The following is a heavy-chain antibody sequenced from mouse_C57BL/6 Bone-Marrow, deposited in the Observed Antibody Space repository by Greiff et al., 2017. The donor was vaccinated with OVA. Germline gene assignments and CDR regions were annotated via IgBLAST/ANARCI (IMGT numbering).Heavy chain of an antibody. V-gene: IGHV5-4*01. CDR3: ARDGYYAMDY. Sequence: EVTLMESGGGLVKPGGSLKLSCAASGFTFSSYAMSWVRQTPEKRLEWVATISDGGSYTYYPDNVKGRFTISRDNAKNNLYLQMSHLKSEDTAMYYCARDGYYAMDYWGQGTSVTVSS. J-gene: IGHJ4*01. CDR1: GFTFSSYA. CDR2: ISDGGSYT.